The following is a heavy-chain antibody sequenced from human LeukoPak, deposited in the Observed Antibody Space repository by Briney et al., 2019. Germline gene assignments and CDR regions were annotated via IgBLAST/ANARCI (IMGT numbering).Heavy chain of an antibody. Sequence: SETLSLTCAVHGGSLSDSYWNWIRQPPGKGLEWIGEVTHDGRINYNPSLRRRVTISVDTSMNQFSLRLTSVTAADTAVYYCATIYGDFSDFDSWAQGILATVCS. CDR3: ATIYGDFSDFDS. CDR1: GGSLSDSY. V-gene: IGHV4-34*01. CDR2: VTHDGRI. J-gene: IGHJ4*02. D-gene: IGHD4-17*01.